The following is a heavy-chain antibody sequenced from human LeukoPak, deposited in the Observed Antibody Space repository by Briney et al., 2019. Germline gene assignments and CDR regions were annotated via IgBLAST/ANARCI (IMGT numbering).Heavy chain of an antibody. CDR1: GCSLSSYY. CDR2: IYTSGST. J-gene: IGHJ4*02. Sequence: SETLSLTCTVSGCSLSSYYWSWIRQPPGKGLEWIGRIYTSGSTNYNPSLKCRVNMSVDTSKNQFSLKLSSVTAADTAVYYCARGRALLWFGELSMNRQYYFDYWGQGTLVTVSS. V-gene: IGHV4-4*07. D-gene: IGHD3-10*01. CDR3: ARGRALLWFGELSMNRQYYFDY.